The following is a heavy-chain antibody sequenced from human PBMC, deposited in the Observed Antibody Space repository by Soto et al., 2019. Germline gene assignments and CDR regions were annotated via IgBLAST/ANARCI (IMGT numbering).Heavy chain of an antibody. Sequence: ASVKVSCKASGYTFTSYDINWVRQATGQGLEWMGWMNPNSGNTGYAQKFQGRVSMTRNTSISTAYMELSSLRSEDTAVYYCASPARNYDFWSGYSFDIWGQGTMVTVSS. D-gene: IGHD3-3*01. CDR2: MNPNSGNT. V-gene: IGHV1-8*01. CDR3: ASPARNYDFWSGYSFDI. J-gene: IGHJ3*02. CDR1: GYTFTSYD.